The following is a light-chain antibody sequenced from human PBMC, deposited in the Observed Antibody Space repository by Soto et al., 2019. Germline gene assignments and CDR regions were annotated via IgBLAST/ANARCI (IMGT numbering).Light chain of an antibody. CDR3: QQYNKCPLS. CDR2: GAS. CDR1: QGVSSS. V-gene: IGKV3-15*01. J-gene: IGKJ4*01. Sequence: EIVMTQSPATLSVSPGERATLSCWASQGVSSSLAWYQQKPGQAPRLLIYGASTRATGIPARFSGSGSGTVFTFNISSPQSEDLAVYFCQQYNKCPLSFGGGTKVDIK.